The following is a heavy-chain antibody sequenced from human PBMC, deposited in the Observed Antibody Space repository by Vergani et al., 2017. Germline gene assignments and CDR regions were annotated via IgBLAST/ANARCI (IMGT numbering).Heavy chain of an antibody. CDR2: MYTSGST. CDR1: GGSFSGYY. J-gene: IGHJ5*02. Sequence: QVQLQQWGAGLLKPSETLSLTCAVYGGSFSGYYWSWIRQPPGKGLEWIGRMYTSGSTNYNPSLKSRVTISVDTSKNQFSLKLSSVTAADTAVYYCARGPFYCSSTSCHPNXFDPWGQGTLVTVSS. V-gene: IGHV4-59*10. D-gene: IGHD2-2*01. CDR3: ARGPFYCSSTSCHPNXFDP.